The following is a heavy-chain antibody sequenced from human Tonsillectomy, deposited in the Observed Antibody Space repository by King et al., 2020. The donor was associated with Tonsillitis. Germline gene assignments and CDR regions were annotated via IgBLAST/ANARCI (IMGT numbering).Heavy chain of an antibody. D-gene: IGHD3-16*01. J-gene: IGHJ4*02. CDR1: GFTLSSYW. Sequence: VQLVESGGGLVQPGGSLRLSCAASGFTLSSYWMSWVRQAPGKGLEWVANIKQDGSEKYYVDSVKGRFTISRDNAKNSLYLQMNSLRAEDTAVYYCARGRIPPFGAPPWYYFDYWGQGTLVTVSS. V-gene: IGHV3-7*03. CDR3: ARGRIPPFGAPPWYYFDY. CDR2: IKQDGSEK.